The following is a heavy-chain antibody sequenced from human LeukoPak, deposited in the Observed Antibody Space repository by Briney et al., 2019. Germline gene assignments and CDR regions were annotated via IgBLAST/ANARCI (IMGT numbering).Heavy chain of an antibody. CDR1: GFTFDDYG. CDR2: INWNGGST. Sequence: GGSLRLACAASGFTFDDYGMSWVRQAPGKGLEWVSGINWNGGSTGYADSVKGRFTISRDNAKNSLYLQMNSLRAEDTALYYCARVSRYYYGSGSYSYWGQGTLVTVSS. D-gene: IGHD3-10*01. J-gene: IGHJ4*02. CDR3: ARVSRYYYGSGSYSY. V-gene: IGHV3-20*04.